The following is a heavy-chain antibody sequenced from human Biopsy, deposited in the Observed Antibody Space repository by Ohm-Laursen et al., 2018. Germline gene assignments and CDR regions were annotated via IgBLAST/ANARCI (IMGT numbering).Heavy chain of an antibody. D-gene: IGHD3-16*01. V-gene: IGHV4-34*01. Sequence: GTLSLTWAVYGGSFSGYYWSWIRQPPGKGLEWIGEINHRGSTNYNPSLKSRVTISVDTSKSQFSLKLRSVTAADTAVYYCARAVDYYDPYYYYGLDVWGHGTTVTVSS. CDR2: INHRGST. CDR1: GGSFSGYY. J-gene: IGHJ6*02. CDR3: ARAVDYYDPYYYYGLDV.